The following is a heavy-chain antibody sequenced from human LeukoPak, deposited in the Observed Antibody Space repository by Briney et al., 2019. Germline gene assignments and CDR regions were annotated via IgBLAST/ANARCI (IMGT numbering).Heavy chain of an antibody. CDR3: ARVGAGAAATDGYGMDV. Sequence: PGGSLRLSCAASGFTFSNYLMRWVRQAPGKGLVWVSRINGDGSSTRYADSVKGRFTISRDNAKNTLYLQMNSLRAGDTAVYYCARVGAGAAATDGYGMDVWGQGTTVTVSS. CDR1: GFTFSNYL. CDR2: INGDGSST. D-gene: IGHD6-13*01. V-gene: IGHV3-74*01. J-gene: IGHJ6*02.